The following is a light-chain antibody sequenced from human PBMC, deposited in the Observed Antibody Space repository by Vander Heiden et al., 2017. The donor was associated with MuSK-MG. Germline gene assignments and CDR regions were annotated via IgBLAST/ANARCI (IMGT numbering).Light chain of an antibody. CDR3: QQYESTPRT. Sequence: DIVMTQSPDSLAVSLGERATINCKSSQSVLYSSNNKNYLAWYQQKPGQPPKLLIYWASTRVSAVPDRLSRSGSRSDFTLTISSLQAADVAVYYCQQYESTPRTFGHGTKVEI. CDR2: WAS. J-gene: IGKJ1*01. V-gene: IGKV4-1*01. CDR1: QSVLYSSNNKNY.